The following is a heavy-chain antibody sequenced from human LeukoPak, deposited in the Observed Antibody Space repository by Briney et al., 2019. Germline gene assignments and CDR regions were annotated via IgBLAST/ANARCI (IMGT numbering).Heavy chain of an antibody. V-gene: IGHV3-23*01. CDR3: ATDRGYSSFDY. CDR1: EFSFSNFA. CDR2: INGGGDST. Sequence: GGSLRLSCAASEFSFSNFAMSWVRQAPGKGLEWVSIINGGGDSTNYADSVKGRFTIFRDNSKNTLHLQMNSLRAEDTAVYYCATDRGYSSFDYWGQGTLVTVSS. J-gene: IGHJ4*02. D-gene: IGHD3-22*01.